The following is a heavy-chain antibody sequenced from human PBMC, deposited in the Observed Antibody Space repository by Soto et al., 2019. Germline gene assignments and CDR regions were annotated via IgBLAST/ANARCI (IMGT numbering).Heavy chain of an antibody. CDR3: AKDHDSSGWGYDAFDI. D-gene: IGHD6-19*01. V-gene: IGHV3-23*01. CDR2: ISGSGGST. CDR1: GFTFSSYA. J-gene: IGHJ3*02. Sequence: EVQLLESGGGLVQPGGSLRLSCAASGFTFSSYAMSWVRQAPGKGLEWVSAISGSGGSTYYADSVKGRFTITRDNSKNTLYLQMNSLRAEDTAVYYCAKDHDSSGWGYDAFDIWGQGTMVTVSS.